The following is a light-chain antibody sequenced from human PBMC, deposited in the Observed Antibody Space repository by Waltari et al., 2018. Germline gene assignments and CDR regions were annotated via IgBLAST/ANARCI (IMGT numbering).Light chain of an antibody. CDR3: QQRTNWPPT. V-gene: IGKV3-11*01. CDR2: DAS. Sequence: EIVLTPSPATLSLSPGDRATLACRASQSVSSYLGWYQQKPGQAPRLLIYDASNRATGIPARFSGSGSGTDFTLTISSLEPEDFAVYYCQQRTNWPPTFGQGTKVEIK. CDR1: QSVSSY. J-gene: IGKJ1*01.